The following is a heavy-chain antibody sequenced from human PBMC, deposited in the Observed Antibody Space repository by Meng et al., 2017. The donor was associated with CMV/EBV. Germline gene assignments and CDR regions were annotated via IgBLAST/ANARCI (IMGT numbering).Heavy chain of an antibody. CDR1: GFTFSSYA. D-gene: IGHD2-2*01. J-gene: IGHJ6*02. V-gene: IGHV3-30-3*01. CDR3: ARIGGYCSSTSCVGMDV. Sequence: GESLKISCAASGFTFSSYAMHWVRPAPGKGLEWVAVISYDGSNKYYADSVKGRFTISRDNSKNTLYLQMNSLRAEDTAVYYCARIGGYCSSTSCVGMDVWGQGTTVTVSS. CDR2: ISYDGSNK.